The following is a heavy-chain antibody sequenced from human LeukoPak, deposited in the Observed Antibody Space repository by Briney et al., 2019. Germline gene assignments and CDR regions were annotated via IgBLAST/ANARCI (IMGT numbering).Heavy chain of an antibody. D-gene: IGHD5-18*01. CDR1: GGTFSNYA. Sequence: SVTVSCKASGGTFSNYAISWVRQAPGQGLEWMGGIIPIFGTANYAQKFQGRVTITADESTSTAYMELSSLRSEDTAVYYCARAPVDTAMVPREYYYYYGMDVWGQGTTVTVSS. CDR2: IIPIFGTA. J-gene: IGHJ6*02. CDR3: ARAPVDTAMVPREYYYYYGMDV. V-gene: IGHV1-69*01.